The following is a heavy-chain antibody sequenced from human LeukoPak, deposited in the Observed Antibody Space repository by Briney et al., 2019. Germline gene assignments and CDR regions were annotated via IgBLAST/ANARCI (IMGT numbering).Heavy chain of an antibody. CDR3: AKVGRLGDFWSGYPGGSDY. J-gene: IGHJ4*02. V-gene: IGHV3-23*01. Sequence: GGSLRLSCAASGFTFSGFAMSWVRQAPGTGLEWVSAISGGGESINYADSVKGRFTISRDNSKNTLYLQMNSLRAEDTAVYYCAKVGRLGDFWSGYPGGSDYWGQGTLVTVSS. CDR1: GFTFSGFA. D-gene: IGHD3-3*01. CDR2: ISGGGESI.